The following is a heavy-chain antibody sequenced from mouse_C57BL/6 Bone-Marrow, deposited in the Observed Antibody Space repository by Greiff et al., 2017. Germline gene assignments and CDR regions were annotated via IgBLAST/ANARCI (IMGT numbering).Heavy chain of an antibody. CDR3: ARGGWLLPYWYFDV. J-gene: IGHJ1*03. Sequence: EVKLMESGGGLVKPGGSLKLSCAASGFTFSDYGMHWVRQAPEKGLVWVAYISSGSSTIYYADTVKGRFTISRDNAKNTLFLQMTSLRSEDTAMYYCARGGWLLPYWYFDVWGTGTTVTVSS. D-gene: IGHD2-3*01. V-gene: IGHV5-17*01. CDR1: GFTFSDYG. CDR2: ISSGSSTI.